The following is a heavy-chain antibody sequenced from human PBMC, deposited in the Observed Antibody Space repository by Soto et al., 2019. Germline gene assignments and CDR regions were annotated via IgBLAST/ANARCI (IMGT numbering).Heavy chain of an antibody. Sequence: EVQLVESGGGLVEPGGSLRLSCAASGFTFSSYSMNWVRQAPGKGLEWVSSISSSSSYIYYADSVKGRFTISRDNAENSLYLQMNSLRAEDTAVYYCARVGGQLVPGFDYWGQGTLVTVSS. V-gene: IGHV3-21*01. CDR2: ISSSSSYI. D-gene: IGHD6-6*01. CDR1: GFTFSSYS. J-gene: IGHJ4*02. CDR3: ARVGGQLVPGFDY.